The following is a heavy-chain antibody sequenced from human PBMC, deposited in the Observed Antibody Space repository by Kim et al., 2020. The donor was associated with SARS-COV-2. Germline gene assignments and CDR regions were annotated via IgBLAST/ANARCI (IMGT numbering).Heavy chain of an antibody. CDR2: IVVGSGNT. Sequence: SVKVSCKASGFTFTSSAMQWVRQARGQRLEWIGWIVVGSGNTNYAQKFQERVTITRDMSTSTAYMELSSLRSEDTAVYYCAAAFGSGSPTRRYFDYWGQGTLVTVSS. J-gene: IGHJ4*02. V-gene: IGHV1-58*02. CDR1: GFTFTSSA. CDR3: AAAFGSGSPTRRYFDY. D-gene: IGHD3-10*01.